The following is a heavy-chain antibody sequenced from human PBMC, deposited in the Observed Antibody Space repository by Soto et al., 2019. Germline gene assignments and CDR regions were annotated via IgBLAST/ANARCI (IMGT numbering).Heavy chain of an antibody. CDR2: TYYRSKWYN. J-gene: IGHJ6*02. Sequence: SQTLSLTCAISGDSVSSNSAAWNWIRQSPSRGLEWLGRTYYRSKWYNDYAVSVKSRITINPDTSKNQFSLQLNSVTPEDTAVYYCARGEEVVVTALSIYYYYGMDVWGQGTTVTVSS. D-gene: IGHD2-21*02. V-gene: IGHV6-1*01. CDR3: ARGEEVVVTALSIYYYYGMDV. CDR1: GDSVSSNSAA.